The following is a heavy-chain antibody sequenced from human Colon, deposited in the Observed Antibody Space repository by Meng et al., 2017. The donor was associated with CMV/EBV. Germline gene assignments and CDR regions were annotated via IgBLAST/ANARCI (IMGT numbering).Heavy chain of an antibody. CDR1: GFDFNFYA. D-gene: IGHD2-21*01. J-gene: IGHJ4*02. V-gene: IGHV3-23*01. CDR3: ARAPLWLAFYLDY. Sequence: GESLKISCAASGFDFNFYAMTWVRQAPGKGLEWVSLISGNGINTYYADSVKGRFTISRDNSKNTVYLQMNSLRAEDTAVYFCARAPLWLAFYLDYWGQGTLVTVSS. CDR2: ISGNGINT.